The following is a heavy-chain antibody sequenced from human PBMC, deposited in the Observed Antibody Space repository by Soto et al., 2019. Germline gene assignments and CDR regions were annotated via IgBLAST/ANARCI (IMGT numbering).Heavy chain of an antibody. CDR2: INPNSGGT. D-gene: IGHD2-2*01. CDR3: ARGRIVVVPAATEPRYYYYYYGMDV. Sequence: EASVKVSCKASGYTFTGYYMHWVRQAPGQGLEWMGWINPNSGGTNYAQKFQGWVTMTRDTSISTAYMELSRLRSDDTAVYYCARGRIVVVPAATEPRYYYYYYGMDVWGQGTTVTVSS. V-gene: IGHV1-2*04. J-gene: IGHJ6*02. CDR1: GYTFTGYY.